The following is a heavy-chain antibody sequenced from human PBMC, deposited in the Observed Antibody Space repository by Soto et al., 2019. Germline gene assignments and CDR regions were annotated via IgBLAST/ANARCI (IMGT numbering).Heavy chain of an antibody. CDR3: ARAGYCGPGCYYYFDY. V-gene: IGHV3-7*01. CDR2: IKPDGSAT. Sequence: EVQLVESGGGLVQRGGSPRLSCAVSGFTFGSYWMNWVRLIPGKGLEWVAYIKPDGSATYYVDSVKGRFTISRDNAKNSLYLQMNSLRVEDTSVYYCARAGYCGPGCYYYFDYWGQGTLVTVSS. CDR1: GFTFGSYW. J-gene: IGHJ4*02. D-gene: IGHD2-21*02.